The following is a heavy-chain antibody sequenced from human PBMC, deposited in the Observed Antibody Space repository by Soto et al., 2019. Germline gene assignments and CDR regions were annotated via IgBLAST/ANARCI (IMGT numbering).Heavy chain of an antibody. D-gene: IGHD1-26*01. J-gene: IGHJ4*02. CDR3: ARGGGGKWEP. CDR2: ISSDENNK. Sequence: QVQLVESGGGVVQPGRSLRLSCAASGFTCSSSTMYWVRQAPGKGLEWVAIISSDENNKYCADSVKGRFIISRDNSKNTLYLQINSLRPEDTAVYYCARGGGGKWEPWGQGTLVTVSS. CDR1: GFTCSSST. V-gene: IGHV3-30-3*01.